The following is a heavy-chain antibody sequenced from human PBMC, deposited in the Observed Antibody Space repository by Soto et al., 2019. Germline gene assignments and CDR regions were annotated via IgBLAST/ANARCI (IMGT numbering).Heavy chain of an antibody. Sequence: SETLSLTCTVSGGSISSGGYYWSWIRQHPGKGLEWIGYIYYSGSTYYNPSLKSRVTISVDTSKNQFSLKLSSVTAADTAVYYCARDETTRLGFDYWGQGTLVTVSS. J-gene: IGHJ4*02. CDR3: ARDETTRLGFDY. D-gene: IGHD1-7*01. CDR2: IYYSGST. CDR1: GGSISSGGYY. V-gene: IGHV4-31*03.